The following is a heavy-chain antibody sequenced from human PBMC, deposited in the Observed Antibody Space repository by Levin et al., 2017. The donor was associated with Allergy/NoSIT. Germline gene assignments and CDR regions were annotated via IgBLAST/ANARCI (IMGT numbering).Heavy chain of an antibody. Sequence: SETLSLTCAVSGGSISSGGYSWSWIRQPPGKGLEWIGNIYLSGSTYYNPSLKSRVTISVDRSKNQFALNLSSVTAADTAVYYCARVAGYSYGYYFDYWGQGTMVTVSS. CDR2: IYLSGST. J-gene: IGHJ4*02. CDR3: ARVAGYSYGYYFDY. D-gene: IGHD5-18*01. V-gene: IGHV4-30-2*01. CDR1: GGSISSGGYS.